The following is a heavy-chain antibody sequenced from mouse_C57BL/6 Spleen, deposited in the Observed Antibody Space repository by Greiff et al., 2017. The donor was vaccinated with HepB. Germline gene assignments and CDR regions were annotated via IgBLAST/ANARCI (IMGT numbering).Heavy chain of an antibody. CDR1: GYTFTSYW. J-gene: IGHJ2*01. Sequence: QVQLQQPGTELVKPGASVKLSCKASGYTFTSYWMHWVKQRPGQGLEWIGNINTSNGGTNYNEKFKSKATLTVDKSSSTAYMQLSSLTSEDSAVYYCARSAIYDYGLDYWGQGTTLTVSS. V-gene: IGHV1-53*01. CDR2: INTSNGGT. CDR3: ARSAIYDYGLDY. D-gene: IGHD2-4*01.